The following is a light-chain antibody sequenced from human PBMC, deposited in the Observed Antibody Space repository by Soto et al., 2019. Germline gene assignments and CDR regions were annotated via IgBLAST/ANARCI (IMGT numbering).Light chain of an antibody. CDR1: QSISSW. J-gene: IGKJ1*01. Sequence: DIQMTQSPSTLSASVGDRVTITCRASQSISSWLAWYQQKPGKAHKLLIYKASSLESGVPSRFSGSGSGTEFTVTISSLQPDDLANYYFQQYNSYSRTFGQGTKVEIK. CDR2: KAS. V-gene: IGKV1-5*03. CDR3: QQYNSYSRT.